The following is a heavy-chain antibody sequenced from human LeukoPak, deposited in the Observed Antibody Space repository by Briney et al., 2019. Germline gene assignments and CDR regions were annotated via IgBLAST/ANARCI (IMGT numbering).Heavy chain of an antibody. J-gene: IGHJ4*02. CDR1: GYTFTNYG. D-gene: IGHD6-13*01. CDR3: ARGGVSSSWYRTPDY. Sequence: ASVKVSCKASGYTFTNYGISWVRQAPGQGLEWIGWISTYNGNTNYAQKLQGRVTMTTDTSTSTAYMELRSLRSDDTAVYYCARGGVSSSWYRTPDYWGQGTLVTVSS. V-gene: IGHV1-18*01. CDR2: ISTYNGNT.